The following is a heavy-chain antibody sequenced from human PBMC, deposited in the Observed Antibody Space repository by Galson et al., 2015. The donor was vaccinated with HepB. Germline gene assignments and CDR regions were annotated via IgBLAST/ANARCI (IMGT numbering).Heavy chain of an antibody. Sequence: SLRLSCAASGLSLSDYWMSWIRQAPGKGLEWVANVKGDGSQTYHVDSVKGRFTNSRDNAKNSVFLQMNRLRVEDTAVYYCVRDGRWYFDYWGQGALVIVSS. D-gene: IGHD4-23*01. J-gene: IGHJ4*02. V-gene: IGHV3-7*03. CDR3: VRDGRWYFDY. CDR2: VKGDGSQT. CDR1: GLSLSDYW.